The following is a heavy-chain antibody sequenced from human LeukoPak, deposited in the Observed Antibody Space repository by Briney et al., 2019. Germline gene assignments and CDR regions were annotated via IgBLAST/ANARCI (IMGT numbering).Heavy chain of an antibody. CDR2: MNPDSGNT. CDR3: TRGSHRGYCTTSDCYTVDF. V-gene: IGHV1-8*01. J-gene: IGHJ4*02. Sequence: GASVNVSCKAAIYTFTNYDINWVRQAPGQGLEWMGWMNPDSGNTGCAQKFQGRVTMTRNTSINTAYMELGGLTSDDTAIYFCTRGSHRGYCTTSDCYTVDFWGQGTLVSVSS. CDR1: IYTFTNYD. D-gene: IGHD2-8*01.